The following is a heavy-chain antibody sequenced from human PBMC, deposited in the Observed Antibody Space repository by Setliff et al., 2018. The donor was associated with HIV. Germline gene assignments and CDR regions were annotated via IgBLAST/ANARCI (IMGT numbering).Heavy chain of an antibody. Sequence: GESLKISCAASGLLFTNAWMSWVRQAPGKGLEWVGRIKTKTDGGTTDYAAPVKGRFTISRDDSKKMLYLQMNSLKTEDTAVYYCTTRGTWDYRDYFDYWGQGTLVTVSS. V-gene: IGHV3-15*01. J-gene: IGHJ4*02. D-gene: IGHD1-26*01. CDR1: GLLFTNAW. CDR3: TTRGTWDYRDYFDY. CDR2: IKTKTDGGTT.